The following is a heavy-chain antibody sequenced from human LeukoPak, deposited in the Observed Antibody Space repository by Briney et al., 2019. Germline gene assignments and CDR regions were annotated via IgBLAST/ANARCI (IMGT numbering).Heavy chain of an antibody. CDR2: ISGSDGST. Sequence: PGGSLRLSCATSGFIFNYYAMSWVRQAPGKGLEWVSGISGSDGSTYYADSVKGRFSISRDNSEKTLFLQMNSLRAEDTAVYYCAKSGYSSGWFRAFDIWGQGTLVTVSS. CDR1: GFIFNYYA. D-gene: IGHD6-19*01. CDR3: AKSGYSSGWFRAFDI. V-gene: IGHV3-23*01. J-gene: IGHJ3*02.